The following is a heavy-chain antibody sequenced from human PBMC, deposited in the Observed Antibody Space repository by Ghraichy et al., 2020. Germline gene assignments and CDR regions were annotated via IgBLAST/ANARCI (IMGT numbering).Heavy chain of an antibody. Sequence: SETLSLTCTVSGGSISSYYWSWIRQPPGKGLEWIGYIYYSGSTNYNPSLKSRVTISVDTSKNQFSLKLSSVTAADTAVYYFARVHVTDYDYVWGSYRAYYFDYWGQGTLVTVSS. CDR2: IYYSGST. CDR1: GGSISSYY. J-gene: IGHJ4*02. D-gene: IGHD3-16*02. V-gene: IGHV4-59*01. CDR3: ARVHVTDYDYVWGSYRAYYFDY.